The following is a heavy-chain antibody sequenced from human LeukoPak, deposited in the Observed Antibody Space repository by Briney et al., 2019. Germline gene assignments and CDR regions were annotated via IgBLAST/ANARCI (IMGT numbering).Heavy chain of an antibody. D-gene: IGHD4-17*01. V-gene: IGHV1-18*01. CDR1: GYTFTSYG. CDR3: AGEGQYGDYVHFQH. Sequence: ASVKVSCKASGYTFTSYGISWVRQAPGQGLEWMGWISAYNGNTNYEQNLQGRVTMTTDTSTSTAYMELRSLRSDDTAVYYCAGEGQYGDYVHFQHWGQGTLVTVSS. J-gene: IGHJ1*01. CDR2: ISAYNGNT.